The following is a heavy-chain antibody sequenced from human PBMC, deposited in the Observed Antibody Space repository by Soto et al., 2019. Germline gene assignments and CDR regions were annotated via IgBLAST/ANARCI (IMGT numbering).Heavy chain of an antibody. Sequence: GESLKISCKGSGYSFTSYWISWVRQMPGKGLEWMGRIDPSDSYTNYSPSFQGHVTISADKSISTAYLQWSSLEASDTAMYYCARHADTYYYDSSGYYYDYWGQGTLVTVSS. V-gene: IGHV5-10-1*01. D-gene: IGHD3-22*01. J-gene: IGHJ4*02. CDR1: GYSFTSYW. CDR3: ARHADTYYYDSSGYYYDY. CDR2: IDPSDSYT.